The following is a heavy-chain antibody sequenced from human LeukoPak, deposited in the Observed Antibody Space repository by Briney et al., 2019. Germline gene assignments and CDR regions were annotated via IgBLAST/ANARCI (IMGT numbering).Heavy chain of an antibody. CDR2: ISTSGTSI. J-gene: IGHJ4*02. D-gene: IGHD2-2*01. CDR3: ARRYCSSTSCLFDH. CDR1: GFTFSSYT. V-gene: IGHV3-21*01. Sequence: GGSLRLSCAASGFTFSSYTMNWVRQAPGKGLEWVSSISTSGTSIYYADSVKGRFTVSRDNAKNSLYLQMNSLRAEDTAVYYCARRYCSSTSCLFDHWGQGTLVTVSS.